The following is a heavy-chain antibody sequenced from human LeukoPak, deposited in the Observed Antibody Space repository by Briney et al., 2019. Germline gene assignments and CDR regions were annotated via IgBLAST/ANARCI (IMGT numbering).Heavy chain of an antibody. CDR2: ISSSSSYI. CDR1: GFTFSSYS. Sequence: GGSLRLSCAASGFTFSSYSMNWVRQAPGKGLEWVSSISSSSSYIYYADSVKGRFTISRDNAKNSLYLQMNSLRAEDTAVYYCARDLPIARHFDYWGQGTLVTLSS. D-gene: IGHD6-13*01. V-gene: IGHV3-21*01. J-gene: IGHJ4*02. CDR3: ARDLPIARHFDY.